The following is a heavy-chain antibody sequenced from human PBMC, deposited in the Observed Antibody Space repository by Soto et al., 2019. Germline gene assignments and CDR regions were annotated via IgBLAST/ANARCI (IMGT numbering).Heavy chain of an antibody. V-gene: IGHV3-15*01. CDR1: GFTFSSYA. CDR3: LLNYYDTSGSYPYYFDY. CDR2: IKSKADGGTT. J-gene: IGHJ4*02. Sequence: PGGSLRLSCAASGFTFSSYAMSRVRQAPGRGLEWVGRIKSKADGGTTDYAAPVQGRFSISRDDSKNTLYLQMNSLKTEDTAVYYCLLNYYDTSGSYPYYFDYWGQGTMVTVSS. D-gene: IGHD3-22*01.